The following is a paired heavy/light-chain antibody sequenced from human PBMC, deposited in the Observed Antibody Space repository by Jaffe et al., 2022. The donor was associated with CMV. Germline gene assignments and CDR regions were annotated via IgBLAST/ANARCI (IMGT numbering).Heavy chain of an antibody. D-gene: IGHD2-2*01. CDR3: ARSVGRTSFFYYYYMDV. J-gene: IGHJ6*03. Sequence: QVQLQQSGPGLVKPSQTLSLTCAISGDSVSSNSAAWNWIRQSPSRGLEWLGRTYYRSKWYNEYAVSVKSRININPDTSKSQVSLQLNSATPDDTAVYYCARSVGRTSFFYYYYMDVWGKGTTVTVSS. CDR1: GDSVSSNSAA. V-gene: IGHV6-1*01. CDR2: TYYRSKWYN.
Light chain of an antibody. CDR2: DVS. J-gene: IGLJ1*01. CDR1: SSDVGGYNY. Sequence: QSALTQPASVSGSPGQSITISCTGASSDVGGYNYVSWYQHPPGKAPKLMIYDVSNRPSGVSNRFSGSKSGNTASLTISGLQSEDEADYYCSSYTSTNTHVFGTGTKVTVL. CDR3: SSYTSTNTHV. V-gene: IGLV2-14*03.